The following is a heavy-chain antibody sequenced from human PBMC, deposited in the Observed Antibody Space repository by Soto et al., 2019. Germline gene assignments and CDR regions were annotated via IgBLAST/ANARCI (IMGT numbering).Heavy chain of an antibody. D-gene: IGHD1-26*01. CDR3: ARKLGATDSYFVMDV. Sequence: EVQLVESGGGLVKPGGSLRLSCVVSGFTFSSYSMNWVRQAPGKGLEWVSSISSSGRYIYYAASVKGRFTISRDNAKNSLYLQMNSLSAEDTALYYCARKLGATDSYFVMDVWGQGTTVTVSS. J-gene: IGHJ6*02. CDR2: ISSSGRYI. V-gene: IGHV3-21*06. CDR1: GFTFSSYS.